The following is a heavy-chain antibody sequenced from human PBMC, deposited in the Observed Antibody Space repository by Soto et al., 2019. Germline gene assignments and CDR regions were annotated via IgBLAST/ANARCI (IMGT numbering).Heavy chain of an antibody. CDR1: GGSFSGYY. CDR2: INHSGNT. Sequence: QVQLQQWGAGLLKPSETLSLTCAVYGGSFSGYYWSWLRQPPGKGPEWIGEINHSGNTKYTPSLESRVTISVDTSKNQFSLKLNSVSAADTAVYYCARTGGMDVWSQGATVPVSS. CDR3: ARTGGMDV. V-gene: IGHV4-34*01. J-gene: IGHJ6*02.